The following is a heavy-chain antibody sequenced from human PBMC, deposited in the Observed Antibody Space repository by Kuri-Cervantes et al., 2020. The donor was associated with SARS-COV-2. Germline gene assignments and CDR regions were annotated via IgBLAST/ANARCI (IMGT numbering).Heavy chain of an antibody. CDR3: ARMVRGNYGMDV. CDR2: IYSGVSST. CDR1: GFTFSSYA. D-gene: IGHD3-10*01. J-gene: IGHJ6*02. V-gene: IGHV3-23*03. Sequence: GESLKISCAASGFTFSSYAMSWVRQAPGKGLEWVSVIYSGVSSTYYADSVKGRFTISRDNSKNTLYLQMNSLRAEDTAVYYCARMVRGNYGMDVWGQGTTVTVSS.